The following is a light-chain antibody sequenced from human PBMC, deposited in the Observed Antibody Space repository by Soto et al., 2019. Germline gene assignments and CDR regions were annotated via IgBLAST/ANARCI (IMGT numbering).Light chain of an antibody. CDR2: GAS. CDR3: QQSYSTPPWT. V-gene: IGKV1-39*01. J-gene: IGKJ1*01. Sequence: IQLTQSPSSLSASVGDRFTITCRASPAIASFLAWYQQKPGTAPKLLIYGASTLQSGVPSRFSGSRSGTDFTLTISSLQPEDFATYYCQQSYSTPPWTFGQGTKVDIK. CDR1: PAIASF.